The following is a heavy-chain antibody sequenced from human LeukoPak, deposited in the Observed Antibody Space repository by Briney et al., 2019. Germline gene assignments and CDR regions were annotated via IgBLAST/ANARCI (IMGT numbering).Heavy chain of an antibody. CDR3: AKDLIVVVAAKFDY. V-gene: IGHV3-21*04. Sequence: PGGSLRLSCAASGFTFSSYSMNWVRQAPGKGLEWVSSISTTSGYIYYAGSLKGRLTISRDNAKNSLYLQMNSLRAEDTAVYYCAKDLIVVVAAKFDYWGQGTLVTVSS. D-gene: IGHD2-15*01. CDR1: GFTFSSYS. J-gene: IGHJ4*02. CDR2: ISTTSGYI.